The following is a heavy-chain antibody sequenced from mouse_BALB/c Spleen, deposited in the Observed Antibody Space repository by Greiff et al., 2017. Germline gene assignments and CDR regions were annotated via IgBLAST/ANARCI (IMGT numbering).Heavy chain of an antibody. V-gene: IGHV2-2*02. CDR3: ARNDFTMIKGWFAY. J-gene: IGHJ3*01. Sequence: VQLQQSGPGLVQPSQSLSITCTVSGFSLTSYGVHWVRQSPGKGLEWLGVIWSGGSTDYNAAFISRLSISKDNSKSQVFFKMNSLQANDTAIYYCARNDFTMIKGWFAYWGQGTLVTVSA. D-gene: IGHD2-4*01. CDR2: IWSGGST. CDR1: GFSLTSYG.